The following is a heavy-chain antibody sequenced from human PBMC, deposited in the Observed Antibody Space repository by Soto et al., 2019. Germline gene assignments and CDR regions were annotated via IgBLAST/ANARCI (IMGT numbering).Heavy chain of an antibody. CDR1: GGSISSGGYS. J-gene: IGHJ4*02. V-gene: IGHV4-30-2*01. CDR2: IYHSGST. D-gene: IGHD5-12*01. CDR3: AAGGGLPRYY. Sequence: QLQLQESSSGLVKPSQTLSLTCAVSGGSISSGGYSWSWIQQPPGKGLEWIGYIYHSGSTYYNPSLKSRVTISVDRSKNQFSLKLSSVTAADTAVYYCAAGGGLPRYYWGQGTLVTVSS.